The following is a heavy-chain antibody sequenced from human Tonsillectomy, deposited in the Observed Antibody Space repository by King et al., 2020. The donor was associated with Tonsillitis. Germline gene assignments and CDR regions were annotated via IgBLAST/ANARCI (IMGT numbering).Heavy chain of an antibody. CDR2: IIPILSIA. J-gene: IGHJ5*02. D-gene: IGHD4-23*01. Sequence: QLVQSGAEVKKPGSSVKVSCKASGGTFSNYAISWVRQAPGQGLEWMGRIIPILSIATYAQKFQGRVTITADKSTSTAYMELSSLRSEDTAVYYCARDPTYYGGNSGWFAPWGQGTLVTVAS. CDR1: GGTFSNYA. CDR3: ARDPTYYGGNSGWFAP. V-gene: IGHV1-69*04.